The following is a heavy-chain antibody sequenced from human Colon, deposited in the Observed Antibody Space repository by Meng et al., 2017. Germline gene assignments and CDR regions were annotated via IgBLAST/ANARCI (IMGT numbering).Heavy chain of an antibody. Sequence: QAHLVQSGAELKKPGASVKVSCQASGYSFTSYGMHWLRQAPGQRPEWMGWIYTADGNRRYSQRFQDRLTITSDTVARTAYMELSSLRSEDTAVYFCARDERGGPYYFDYWGQGTLVTVSS. V-gene: IGHV1-3*04. CDR1: GYSFTSYG. CDR3: ARDERGGPYYFDY. CDR2: IYTADGNR. J-gene: IGHJ4*02.